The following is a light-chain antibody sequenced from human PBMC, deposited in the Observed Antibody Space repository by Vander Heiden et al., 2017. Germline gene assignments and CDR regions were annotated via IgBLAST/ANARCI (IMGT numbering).Light chain of an antibody. CDR1: QTISNF. CDR3: QQSSSTPWT. Sequence: DIQMTQSPSSLSASVGDRVTITCPASQTISNFLNWYQQKPGKAHKLLIYGASSLESGVPSRFSGLMSRTDFTLTINRLQPEDFATYFCQQSSSTPWTFGQGTKV. V-gene: IGKV1-39*01. CDR2: GAS. J-gene: IGKJ1*01.